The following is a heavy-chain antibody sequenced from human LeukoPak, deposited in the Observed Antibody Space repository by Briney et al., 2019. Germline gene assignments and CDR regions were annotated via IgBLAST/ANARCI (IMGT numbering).Heavy chain of an antibody. J-gene: IGHJ6*03. V-gene: IGHV1-69*05. CDR3: ARFTSGPTTGYYMDV. Sequence: GASVKVSCKASGGTFSSYAISWVRQAPGQGLEWMGGIIPIFGTANYAQKFQGRVTITTDESTSTAYMELSSLRSEDTAVYYRARFTSGPTTGYYMDVWGKGTTVTVSS. CDR2: IIPIFGTA. D-gene: IGHD1-26*01. CDR1: GGTFSSYA.